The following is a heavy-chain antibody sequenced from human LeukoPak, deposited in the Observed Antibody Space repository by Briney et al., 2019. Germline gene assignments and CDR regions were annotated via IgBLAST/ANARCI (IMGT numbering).Heavy chain of an antibody. J-gene: IGHJ4*02. CDR2: IIPIFGTA. CDR3: ATGGSYSSSSVDY. V-gene: IGHV1-69*05. CDR1: GGTFSSYA. Sequence: SVKVSCKASGGTFSSYAISWVRQAPGQGLEWMGRIIPIFGTANYAQKFQGRVTITTDESTSTAYMELSSLRSEDTAVYYCATGGSYSSSSVDYWGQGTLVTVSS. D-gene: IGHD6-6*01.